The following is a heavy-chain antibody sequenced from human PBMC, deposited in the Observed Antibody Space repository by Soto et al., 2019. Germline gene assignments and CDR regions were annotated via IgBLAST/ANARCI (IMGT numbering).Heavy chain of an antibody. Sequence: GGSLRLSCAASGFTFSNAWMNWVRQAPGKGLEWVGRIKSKTDGGTTDYAAPVKGRFTISRDDSKNTLYLQMNSLKTEDTAVYYCTTRVLESWLNKARIVMGYYYGMDVWGQGTTVTVSS. J-gene: IGHJ6*02. CDR1: GFTFSNAW. CDR3: TTRVLESWLNKARIVMGYYYGMDV. V-gene: IGHV3-15*07. D-gene: IGHD2-15*01. CDR2: IKSKTDGGTT.